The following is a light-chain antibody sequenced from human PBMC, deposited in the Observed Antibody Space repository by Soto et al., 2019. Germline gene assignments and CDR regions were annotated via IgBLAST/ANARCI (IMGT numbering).Light chain of an antibody. V-gene: IGKV3-11*01. CDR3: QLRSNWPPTWT. Sequence: EIVLTQSPATLSLSPGERATLSCRASQSVSNYLAWYQHKPGQAPRLLISDACRRATGIPARFSGSGSGTDFTLTISSLEPEDVAVYFCQLRSNWPPTWTFGQGTKVEIK. CDR2: DAC. CDR1: QSVSNY. J-gene: IGKJ1*01.